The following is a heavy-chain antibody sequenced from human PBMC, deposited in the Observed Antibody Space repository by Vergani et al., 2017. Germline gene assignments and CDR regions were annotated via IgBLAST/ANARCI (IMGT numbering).Heavy chain of an antibody. V-gene: IGHV4-34*01. D-gene: IGHD6-6*01. CDR3: ARRRPSIAARYGYFQH. Sequence: VQLVESGGGLVQPGGSLRLSCAASGFTFSNYNMNWVRQPPGKGLEWIGEINHSGSTNYNPSLKSRVTISVDTSKNQFSLKLSSVTAADTAVYYCARRRPSIAARYGYFQHWGQGTLVTVSS. J-gene: IGHJ1*01. CDR1: GFTFSNYN. CDR2: INHSGST.